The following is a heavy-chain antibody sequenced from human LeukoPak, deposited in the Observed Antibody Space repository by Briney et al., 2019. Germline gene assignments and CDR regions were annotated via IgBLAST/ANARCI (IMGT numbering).Heavy chain of an antibody. CDR3: TRGQSPRHDAFDI. Sequence: GGSLRLSCAVSGFTFGGYWVHWVRQAPGKGLVWVSHITDDGSSRSYADSVKGRFTISRDNAKNTVYLQMNGLRAEDTAVYYCTRGQSPRHDAFDIWGQGTMVTVSS. V-gene: IGHV3-74*01. CDR1: GFTFGGYW. J-gene: IGHJ3*02. CDR2: ITDDGSSR.